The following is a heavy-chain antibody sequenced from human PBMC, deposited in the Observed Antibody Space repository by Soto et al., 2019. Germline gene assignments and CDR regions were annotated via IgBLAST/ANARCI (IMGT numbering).Heavy chain of an antibody. V-gene: IGHV3-15*01. J-gene: IGHJ4*02. CDR3: TRPPLGYCTTSTCYAYFDY. CDR2: SMRSIFGVTV. CDR1: GFSFTDAW. D-gene: IGHD2-8*01. Sequence: EVQLVESGGGLVEPGGSLTLSCAASGFSFTDAWMNWVRLTPGKRLEWVGRSMRSIFGVTVDYAAPVKGRFTISNDDSTNTLFLHMNSLKTEDTAIYYCTRPPLGYCTTSTCYAYFDYWGQGALVTVSS.